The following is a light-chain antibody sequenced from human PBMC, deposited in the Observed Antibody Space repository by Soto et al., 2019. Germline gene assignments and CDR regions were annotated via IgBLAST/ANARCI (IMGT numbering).Light chain of an antibody. CDR1: SSDVGGYNY. Sequence: QPVLTQPASVSGSPGQSITISCTGTSSDVGGYNYVSWYQQHPGKAPKLMIYDVSDRPSGVSNRFSGSKSGNTASLTISGLQAEDEADYYCSSYTGSSILFGGGTKLTVL. V-gene: IGLV2-14*01. CDR3: SSYTGSSIL. CDR2: DVS. J-gene: IGLJ2*01.